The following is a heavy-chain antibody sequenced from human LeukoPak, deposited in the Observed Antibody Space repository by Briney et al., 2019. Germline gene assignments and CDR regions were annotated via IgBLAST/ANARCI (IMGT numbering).Heavy chain of an antibody. J-gene: IGHJ4*02. D-gene: IGHD6-13*01. CDR2: IYYTGST. CDR1: GGSISSYY. CDR3: ARVDSSNWYDSRGYFDY. Sequence: SETLSLTCTVSGGSISSYYWSWIRQPAGKGLEWIGYIYYTGSTNYNPSLKSRVTISVDTSKNQFSLKLSSVTAADTAVYYCARVDSSNWYDSRGYFDYWGQGTLVTVSS. V-gene: IGHV4-59*01.